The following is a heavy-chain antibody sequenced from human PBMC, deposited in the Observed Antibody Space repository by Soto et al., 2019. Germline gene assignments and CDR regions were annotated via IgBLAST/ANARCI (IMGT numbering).Heavy chain of an antibody. Sequence: QVQLQESGPGLVKPSQTLSLTCTVSGGSISSGDYYWSWIRQPPGKGLEWIGYIYYSGSTYYNPSLKGRVTLSVDPSQTQFSLKLSSVPAADTAVYYCASSDYGDYAVLHHWGQGTLVTVSS. D-gene: IGHD4-17*01. V-gene: IGHV4-30-4*01. CDR3: ASSDYGDYAVLHH. J-gene: IGHJ5*02. CDR1: GGSISSGDYY. CDR2: IYYSGST.